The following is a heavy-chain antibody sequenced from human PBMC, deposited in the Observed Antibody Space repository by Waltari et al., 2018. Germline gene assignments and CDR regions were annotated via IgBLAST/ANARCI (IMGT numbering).Heavy chain of an antibody. J-gene: IGHJ6*02. CDR3: ASSDFWSGYRMDV. V-gene: IGHV4-59*11. CDR1: GGSISSHY. CDR2: IYYSGST. Sequence: QVQLQESGPGLVKPSETLSLTCTVSGGSISSHYWSWIRQPPGKGLEWIGYIYYSGSTNYNPSLKSRVTISVDTSKNQFSLKLSSVTAADTAVYYCASSDFWSGYRMDVWGQGTTVTVSS. D-gene: IGHD3-3*01.